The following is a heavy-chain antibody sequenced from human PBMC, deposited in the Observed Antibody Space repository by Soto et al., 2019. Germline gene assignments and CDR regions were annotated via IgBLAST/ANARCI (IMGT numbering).Heavy chain of an antibody. D-gene: IGHD2-2*01. V-gene: IGHV1-69*13. CDR3: ARGRYCSSTSCPYNWFDP. J-gene: IGHJ5*02. CDR2: IIPIFGTA. CDR1: GGTFSSYA. Sequence: ASVKVSCKASGGTFSSYAISWVRQAPGQGLEWMGGIIPIFGTANYAQKFQGRVTITADASTRTAYMGLSSLRSEDTPVYYCARGRYCSSTSCPYNWFDPWGQGTLVTVSS.